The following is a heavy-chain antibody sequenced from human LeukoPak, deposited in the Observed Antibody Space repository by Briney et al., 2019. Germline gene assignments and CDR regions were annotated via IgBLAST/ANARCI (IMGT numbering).Heavy chain of an antibody. CDR1: GYTFTTYY. CDR2: INPSGGST. CDR3: AGGGYSYYYMDV. Sequence: ASVKVSCKASGYTFTTYYVHWVRQAPGQGLEWMGIINPSGGSTTYAQKFRGRLTMTRDMSTSTVYMELSSLRSEDTAVYYCAGGGYSYYYMDVWGKGTTVTISS. V-gene: IGHV1-46*01. J-gene: IGHJ6*03. D-gene: IGHD5-18*01.